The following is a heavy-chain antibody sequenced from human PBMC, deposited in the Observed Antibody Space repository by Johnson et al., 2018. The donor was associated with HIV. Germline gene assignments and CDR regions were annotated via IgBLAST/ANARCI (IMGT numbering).Heavy chain of an antibody. J-gene: IGHJ3*02. CDR1: RFTFSSYA. Sequence: VESGGGVVQPGRSLRLSCAASRFTFSSYAMHWVRQAPGKGLEWVSDISYDGSNKYYADSVKGRFTISRDNSKNTLYLQMNSLRAEDTAVYYCASATQWLGAFDIWGQGTMVTVSS. CDR3: ASATQWLGAFDI. D-gene: IGHD6-19*01. V-gene: IGHV3-30*04. CDR2: ISYDGSNK.